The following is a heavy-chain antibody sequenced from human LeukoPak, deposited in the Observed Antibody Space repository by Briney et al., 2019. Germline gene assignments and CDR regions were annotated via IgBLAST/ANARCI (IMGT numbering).Heavy chain of an antibody. D-gene: IGHD3-22*01. CDR2: IRSDGSGK. V-gene: IGHV3-30*02. CDR1: GFIFSSYG. J-gene: IGHJ4*02. CDR3: AKHDSSSDF. Sequence: GGSLRLSCAASGFIFSSYGMHWVRQPPGKGLEWVAFIRSDGSGKYYAASVKGRFTISRDNSKNTLWLQMNSLRAEDTAVYYCAKHDSSSDFWGRGTLVTVSS.